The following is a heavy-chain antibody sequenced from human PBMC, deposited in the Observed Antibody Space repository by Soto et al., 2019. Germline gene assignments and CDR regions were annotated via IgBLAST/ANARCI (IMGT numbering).Heavy chain of an antibody. CDR3: AKGRGYSGYEAILTDY. CDR1: GFTFSSYA. J-gene: IGHJ4*02. CDR2: ISGSGGST. V-gene: IGHV3-23*01. Sequence: PGGSLRLSCAASGFTFSSYAMSWVRQAPGKGLEWVSAISGSGGSTYYADSVKGRFTISRDNSKNTLYLQMNSLRAEDTAVYYCAKGRGYSGYEAILTDYWGQGTLVTVSS. D-gene: IGHD5-12*01.